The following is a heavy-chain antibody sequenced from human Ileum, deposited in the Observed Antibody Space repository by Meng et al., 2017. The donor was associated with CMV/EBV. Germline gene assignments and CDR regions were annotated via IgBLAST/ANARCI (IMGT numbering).Heavy chain of an antibody. CDR1: GFTFNDYW. CDR3: ATSSSSPGND. CDR2: IKQDGSEK. V-gene: IGHV3-7*01. J-gene: IGHJ4*02. Sequence: RGSLRLSCAASGFTFNDYWMSWVRQAPGKGLEWVANIKQDGSEKYYVDSVKGRFTISRDNAKNSLYLQMNSLRAEDTAVYYCATSSSSPGNDWGQGTLVTVSS. D-gene: IGHD6-13*01.